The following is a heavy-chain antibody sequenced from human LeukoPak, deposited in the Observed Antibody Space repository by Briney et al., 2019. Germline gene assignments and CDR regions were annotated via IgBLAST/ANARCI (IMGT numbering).Heavy chain of an antibody. Sequence: PGGSLRLSCAVSGISLSNYGMSWVRQAPGKGLEWVAGISGNGGGTNYADSVKGRFTISRDNPKNTLYLQMNSLRAEDTAVYYCARGARFLEWSSNNWFDPWGQGTLVTVSS. CDR1: GISLSNYG. CDR3: ARGARFLEWSSNNWFDP. D-gene: IGHD3-3*01. CDR2: ISGNGGGT. V-gene: IGHV3-23*01. J-gene: IGHJ5*02.